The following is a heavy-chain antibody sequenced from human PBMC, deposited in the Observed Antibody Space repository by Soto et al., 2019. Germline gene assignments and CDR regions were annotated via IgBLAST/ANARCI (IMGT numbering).Heavy chain of an antibody. V-gene: IGHV3-23*01. CDR3: ARVGYGDLAQ. CDR2: VTLSGDYT. CDR1: GFSFTSYA. D-gene: IGHD4-17*01. J-gene: IGHJ4*02. Sequence: EVNLLESGGGLLQPGGSLRLSCVASGFSFTSYAMAWVRQAPGMGLEWVCTVTLSGDYTYYADPVKGRFTISRDNSNNALYLQLRSLRADDTAVYYCARVGYGDLAQWGQGTWVTVSS.